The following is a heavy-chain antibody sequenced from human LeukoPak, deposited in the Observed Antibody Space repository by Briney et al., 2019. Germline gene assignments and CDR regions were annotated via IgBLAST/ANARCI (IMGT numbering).Heavy chain of an antibody. V-gene: IGHV1-18*01. CDR2: ISAYSGNT. CDR1: CYTFPSYG. D-gene: IGHD3-10*01. Sequence: ASVKLFCKASCYTFPSYGLSWVRQAPGQGLECMGCISAYSGNTNYAQKLQGRVTMTTDTSTSTAYMELRSLRSDDTAVYYCAVTRITMVRGVITPYYFDYWGQGTLVTVSS. CDR3: AVTRITMVRGVITPYYFDY. J-gene: IGHJ4*02.